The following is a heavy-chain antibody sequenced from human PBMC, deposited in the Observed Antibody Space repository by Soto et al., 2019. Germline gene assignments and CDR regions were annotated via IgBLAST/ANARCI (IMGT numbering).Heavy chain of an antibody. V-gene: IGHV3-74*01. CDR3: ARGPRGWYGFDY. J-gene: IGHJ4*02. CDR1: GFALSSSW. D-gene: IGHD6-19*01. Sequence: EVQLVESGGGLVQPGGSLRLSCAGSGFALSSSWMHWVRQDPGKGLVWVSRINFDGSTTDYADSVRGRFTISRDNAKNTLYLEMNSLRVDDMAVYHCARGPRGWYGFDYWGQGTLVTVSS. CDR2: INFDGSTT.